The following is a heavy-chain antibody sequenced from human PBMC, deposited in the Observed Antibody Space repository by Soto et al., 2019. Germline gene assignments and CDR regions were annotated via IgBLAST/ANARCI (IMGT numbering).Heavy chain of an antibody. V-gene: IGHV3-21*01. Sequence: GGSLRLSCAASGFTFSSYAMHWVRQAPGEGLEWVSSISSSSSYIYYADSVKGRFTISRDNAKNSLYLQMNSLRAEDTAVYYCARDQPGYSYGYGLGYWGQGTLVTVSS. CDR3: ARDQPGYSYGYGLGY. D-gene: IGHD5-18*01. CDR2: ISSSSSYI. CDR1: GFTFSSYA. J-gene: IGHJ4*02.